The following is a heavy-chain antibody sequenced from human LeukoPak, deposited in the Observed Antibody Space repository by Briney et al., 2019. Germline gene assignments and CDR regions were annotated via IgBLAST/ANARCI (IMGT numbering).Heavy chain of an antibody. CDR1: GGSVSSYY. Sequence: QPSETLSLTCSVSGGSVSSYYWSWIRQPPGKGLEWIGYIFYSGSTNYNPSLKSRLTMSVDTSKNHFSLKLSSVSAADTAVYYCARRGRYDSSGYYDNWGQGTLVTVSS. V-gene: IGHV4-59*02. D-gene: IGHD3-22*01. J-gene: IGHJ4*02. CDR3: ARRGRYDSSGYYDN. CDR2: IFYSGST.